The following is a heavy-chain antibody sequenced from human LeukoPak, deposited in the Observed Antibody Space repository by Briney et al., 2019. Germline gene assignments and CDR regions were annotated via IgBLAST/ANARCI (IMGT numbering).Heavy chain of an antibody. CDR2: IGHTGSVT. Sequence: GGSLRLSCIASGFTFDDYAMGWVRQAPGKGLEWVSYIGHTGSVTSYADSVRGRFTISRNNTKNSLYLQMNSLRAEDTAVYYCAIPPLSGTGSSRPLAGVDVWGQGTMVTVSS. CDR1: GFTFDDYA. CDR3: AIPPLSGTGSSRPLAGVDV. D-gene: IGHD3-10*01. J-gene: IGHJ6*02. V-gene: IGHV3-11*04.